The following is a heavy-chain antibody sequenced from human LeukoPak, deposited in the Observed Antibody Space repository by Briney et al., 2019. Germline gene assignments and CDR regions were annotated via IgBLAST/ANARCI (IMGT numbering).Heavy chain of an antibody. V-gene: IGHV3-15*01. J-gene: IGHJ4*02. D-gene: IGHD3-3*01. CDR3: TTETLGFLAEAIFDY. CDR1: GFTFSNAW. CDR2: IKSKTDGGTT. Sequence: PGGSLRLSCAASGFTFSNAWMSWVRQAPGKGLEWVGRIKSKTDGGTTDYAAPVKGRFTISRDDSKNTLYLQMNSLKTEDTAVYYCTTETLGFLAEAIFDYWGQGTLVTVSS.